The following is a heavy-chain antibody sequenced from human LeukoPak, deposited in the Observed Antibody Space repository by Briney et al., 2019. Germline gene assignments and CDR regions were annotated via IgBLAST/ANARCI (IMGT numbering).Heavy chain of an antibody. Sequence: SETLSLTCTVSGGSISSYYWNWIRQPPGKGLEWIGYIHYSGSTNYNPSLKSRVTISIDTSKNQFSLKLSSVTAADTAVYYCARHATARSYSYFDYWGQGTLVTVSS. CDR3: ARHATARSYSYFDY. CDR1: GGSISSYY. J-gene: IGHJ4*02. CDR2: IHYSGST. V-gene: IGHV4-59*08. D-gene: IGHD1-26*01.